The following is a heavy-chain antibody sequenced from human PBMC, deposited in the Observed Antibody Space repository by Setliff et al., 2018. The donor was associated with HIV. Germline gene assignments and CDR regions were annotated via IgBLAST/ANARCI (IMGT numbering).Heavy chain of an antibody. J-gene: IGHJ6*03. Sequence: GASVKVFCKASGGTFSRNASSWVRQAPAQGLEWIGGITHIFGTPKYEQKFQGRVTITADESRSTAYLELSSLRSEDTAVYYCATVGEMATIGYSYYYMGVWGQGTTVTVSS. CDR1: GGTFSRNA. CDR3: ATVGEMATIGYSYYYMGV. V-gene: IGHV1-69*13. CDR2: ITHIFGTP. D-gene: IGHD3-10*01.